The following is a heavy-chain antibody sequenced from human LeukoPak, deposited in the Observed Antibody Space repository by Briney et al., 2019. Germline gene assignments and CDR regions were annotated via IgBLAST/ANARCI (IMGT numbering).Heavy chain of an antibody. Sequence: SGGSLRLSCVVSGLTVSRKFMNWVRQASGKGLEWVSGIYDDGSTFYADSVKGRFSISRDTSRNTLSLQMSSLRAEDTAVYFCASCGNDCDPRETAWVDFLHWGQGTLVTVSP. CDR2: IYDDGST. CDR3: ASCGNDCDPRETAWVDFLH. J-gene: IGHJ1*01. D-gene: IGHD2-21*02. CDR1: GLTVSRKF. V-gene: IGHV3-66*01.